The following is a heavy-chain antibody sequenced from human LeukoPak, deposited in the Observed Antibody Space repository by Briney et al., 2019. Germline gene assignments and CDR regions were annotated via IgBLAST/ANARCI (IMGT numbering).Heavy chain of an antibody. CDR1: GGSFSGYY. D-gene: IGHD6-19*01. J-gene: IGHJ4*02. CDR3: ARAYSSGWYGGFDY. V-gene: IGHV4-34*01. CDR2: INHSGST. Sequence: PSQTLSLTCAVYGGSFSGYYWSWIRQPPGKGLQWLGEINHSGSTHSNPSLKSRVTISVDTSKNQCSLKLGSVTAGDTAVYYCARAYSSGWYGGFDYWGQGTLVTGSS.